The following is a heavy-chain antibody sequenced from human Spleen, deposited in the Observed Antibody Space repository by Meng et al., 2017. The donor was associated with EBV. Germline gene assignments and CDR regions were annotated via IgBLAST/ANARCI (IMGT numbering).Heavy chain of an antibody. D-gene: IGHD6-13*01. J-gene: IGHJ4*02. CDR1: GGSFSGYY. CDR3: ARDTEAPGTWFDY. V-gene: IGHV4-34*01. CDR2: IHYGGST. Sequence: QVQLQHWGEGLLMPLETLSITCGIHGGSFSGYYWSLLRQPPGKGLEWIGEIHYGGSTKYNPSLESRATISGDTSKNQFSLILTSVTAADTAVYYCARDTEAPGTWFDYWGQGALVTVSS.